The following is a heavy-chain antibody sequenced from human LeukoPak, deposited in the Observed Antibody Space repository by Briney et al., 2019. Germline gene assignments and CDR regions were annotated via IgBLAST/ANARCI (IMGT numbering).Heavy chain of an antibody. CDR1: GGTFSSYA. Sequence: GSSVKLSCKASGGTFSSYAISWVRQAPGQGLEWMGRIIPIFGTANYAQTFQGRVTITTDEYTSTAYLELSSLRSEDTAVYYCATSHQDYDFWSGYFYWGQGTLVTVSS. V-gene: IGHV1-69*05. CDR3: ATSHQDYDFWSGYFY. D-gene: IGHD3-3*01. CDR2: IIPIFGTA. J-gene: IGHJ4*02.